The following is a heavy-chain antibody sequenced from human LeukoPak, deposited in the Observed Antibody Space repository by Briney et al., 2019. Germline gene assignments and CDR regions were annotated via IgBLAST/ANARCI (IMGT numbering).Heavy chain of an antibody. Sequence: SETLSLTCAVSAVSIRSSAYYWGWIRQPPGKGLEWIGSIYYSGITYYNPSLKSRVTIYIDTSKNQFSLKLSSVTAADTAVYYCASEPYGSGSFLGAFDIWGQGTMVTVSS. CDR1: AVSIRSSAYY. D-gene: IGHD3-10*01. V-gene: IGHV4-39*01. J-gene: IGHJ3*02. CDR3: ASEPYGSGSFLGAFDI. CDR2: IYYSGIT.